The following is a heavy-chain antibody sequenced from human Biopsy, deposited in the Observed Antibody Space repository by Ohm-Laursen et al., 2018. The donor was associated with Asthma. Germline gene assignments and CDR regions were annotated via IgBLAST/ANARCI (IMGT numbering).Heavy chain of an antibody. CDR2: INAGNGNT. CDR3: ARTYYDFLTGQVNDVFAI. V-gene: IGHV1-3*01. D-gene: IGHD3-9*01. CDR1: GYTFINYA. Sequence: GASVKVSCKASGYTFINYAIHWVRQAPGQRLEWMGWINAGNGNTKYSQKFQGRVTITRDTSASTAYMDLSSLRSEDTAVYYSARTYYDFLTGQVNDVFAIWGQGTMVTVSS. J-gene: IGHJ3*02.